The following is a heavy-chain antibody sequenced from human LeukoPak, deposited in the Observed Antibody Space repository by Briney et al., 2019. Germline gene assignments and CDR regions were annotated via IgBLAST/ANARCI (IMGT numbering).Heavy chain of an antibody. CDR3: AKDPYCSSTSCYNFAGGPEYFQH. CDR2: ISGSGGST. D-gene: IGHD2-2*02. CDR1: GFTFSSYA. J-gene: IGHJ1*01. V-gene: IGHV3-23*01. Sequence: GGSLRLSCAASGFTFSSYAMSWVRQAPGKGLEWVSAISGSGGSTYYADSVKGRFTISRDNSKNTLYLQMNSLRAEDTAVYYCAKDPYCSSTSCYNFAGGPEYFQHWGQGTLVTVSS.